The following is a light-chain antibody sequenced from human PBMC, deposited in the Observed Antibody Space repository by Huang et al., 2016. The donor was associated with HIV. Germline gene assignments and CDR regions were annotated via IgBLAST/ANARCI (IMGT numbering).Light chain of an antibody. CDR3: QQRSNRPLT. Sequence: EIVLTQSPATLSLSPGERATLSCRASQSVNTFLAWYQQTPGQAPRLLIYDAANRATGIPARFSGSGSGTDFTLTISSLEPEDFAVYYCQQRSNRPLTFGGGTKVEIK. J-gene: IGKJ4*01. V-gene: IGKV3-11*01. CDR1: QSVNTF. CDR2: DAA.